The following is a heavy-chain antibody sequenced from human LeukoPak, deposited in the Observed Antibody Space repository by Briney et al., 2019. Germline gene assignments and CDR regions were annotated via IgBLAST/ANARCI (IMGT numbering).Heavy chain of an antibody. Sequence: GGSLRLSCAASGFTFSSYAMNWVRQAPGKGLEWVSTISGSDSSTYYADSVKGRFTISRDNSKNTLYLQMNSLRAEDTAVYYCARDSYYYGSGSYYRGPGYWGQGTLVTVSS. CDR1: GFTFSSYA. V-gene: IGHV3-23*01. D-gene: IGHD3-10*01. CDR3: ARDSYYYGSGSYYRGPGY. CDR2: ISGSDSST. J-gene: IGHJ4*02.